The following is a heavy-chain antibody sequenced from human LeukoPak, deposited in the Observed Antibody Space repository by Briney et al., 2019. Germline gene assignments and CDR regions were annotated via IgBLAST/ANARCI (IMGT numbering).Heavy chain of an antibody. CDR3: VNSTSNFEAVS. Sequence: PSETLSLTCTASGSSITTYTHWGWIRQSPSKGLEGIAIIHHTGNNYYNPSLKSRFTISIDTSKNQFSVEVRSVNAADTAFYFCVNSTSNFEAVSWGPGTLVTVSS. CDR2: IHHTGNN. D-gene: IGHD4-11*01. J-gene: IGHJ5*02. V-gene: IGHV4-38-2*02. CDR1: GSSITTYTH.